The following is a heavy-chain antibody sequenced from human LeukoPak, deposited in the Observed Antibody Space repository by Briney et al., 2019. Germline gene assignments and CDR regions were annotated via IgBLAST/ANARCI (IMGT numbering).Heavy chain of an antibody. D-gene: IGHD2-21*01. V-gene: IGHV4-4*09. CDR1: GGSISSYC. CDR3: ATSHDVKTAPYDL. CDR2: IFTSGRT. J-gene: IGHJ5*02. Sequence: SETLSLTCTVSGGSISSYCWSWVRQSPGKGLEWIEYIFTSGRTDYNPSLKSRVTMSVDTSKNQLSMELRFLTAADTAVYYCATSHDVKTAPYDLWGQGTLVTVSS.